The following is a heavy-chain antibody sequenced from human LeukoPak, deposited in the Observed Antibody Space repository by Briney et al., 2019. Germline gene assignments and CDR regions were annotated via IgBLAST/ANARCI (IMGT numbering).Heavy chain of an antibody. D-gene: IGHD6-19*01. Sequence: SETLSLTCTVSGGSISRYYWSWLRQPPGKGLEWIGYVYYSGSTYYNPSLKSRVTISVDTSKNQFSLKLSSVTAADTAVYYCARDLSGSGWYDWGQGTLVTVSS. V-gene: IGHV4-59*12. CDR2: VYYSGST. CDR1: GGSISRYY. J-gene: IGHJ4*02. CDR3: ARDLSGSGWYD.